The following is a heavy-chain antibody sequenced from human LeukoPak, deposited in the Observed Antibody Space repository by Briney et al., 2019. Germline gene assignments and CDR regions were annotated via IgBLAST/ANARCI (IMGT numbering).Heavy chain of an antibody. D-gene: IGHD4-17*01. J-gene: IGHJ4*02. Sequence: PGGSLRLSCAASGFTFNNYNMNWVRLAPGRGLEWVSYISSSSSAMYYADSVKGRFAISRDNVKNSLFLQMNSLRAEDTAVYYCATIYGDYGYWGQGTLVTVSS. CDR2: ISSSSSAM. V-gene: IGHV3-48*01. CDR1: GFTFNNYN. CDR3: ATIYGDYGY.